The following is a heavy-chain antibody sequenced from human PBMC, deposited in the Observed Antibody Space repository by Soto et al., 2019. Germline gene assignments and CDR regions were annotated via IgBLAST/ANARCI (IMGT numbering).Heavy chain of an antibody. V-gene: IGHV4-59*08. J-gene: IGHJ4*02. CDR1: GGSIRSYC. Sequence: SETLSLTCTVSGGSIRSYCWTWIRQPPGEGLGWIGYIYYSGTTNYNPSLKSRVTISVDTSKNQFSLKLSSVTAADTAVYYCARHHGSGSYYFYFDYWGQGTLVTVSS. D-gene: IGHD3-10*01. CDR3: ARHHGSGSYYFYFDY. CDR2: IYYSGTT.